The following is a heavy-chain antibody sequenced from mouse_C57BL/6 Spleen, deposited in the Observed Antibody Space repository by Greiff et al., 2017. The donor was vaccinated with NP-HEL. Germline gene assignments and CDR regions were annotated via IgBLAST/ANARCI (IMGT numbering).Heavy chain of an antibody. Sequence: VQLQQPGAELVKPGASVKLSCKASGYTFTSYWMQWVKQRPGQGLEWIGEIDPSDSYTNYNQKFKGKATLTVDTSSSTAYMQLSSLTSEDSAVYYCARGANYYGSSYWYFDVWGTGTTVTVSS. CDR3: ARGANYYGSSYWYFDV. D-gene: IGHD1-1*01. CDR1: GYTFTSYW. J-gene: IGHJ1*03. CDR2: IDPSDSYT. V-gene: IGHV1-50*01.